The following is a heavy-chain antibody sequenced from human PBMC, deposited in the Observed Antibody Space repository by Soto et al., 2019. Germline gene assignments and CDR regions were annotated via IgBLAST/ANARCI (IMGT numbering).Heavy chain of an antibody. D-gene: IGHD6-6*01. V-gene: IGHV3-74*01. Sequence: LRLSCAASGFTFSSYWMHWVRQAPGKGLVWVSRINSDGSSTSYADSVKGRFTISRDNAKNTLYLQMNSLRAEDTAVYYCARDGEQLAPFDYWGQGTLVTVSS. J-gene: IGHJ4*02. CDR3: ARDGEQLAPFDY. CDR1: GFTFSSYW. CDR2: INSDGSST.